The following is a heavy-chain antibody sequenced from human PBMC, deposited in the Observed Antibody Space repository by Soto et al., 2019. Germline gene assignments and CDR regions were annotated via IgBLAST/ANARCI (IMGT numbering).Heavy chain of an antibody. Sequence: QVQLVESGGGVVQPGRSLRLSCAASGFTFSSYAMHWVRQAPGKGLEWVAVISYDGSNKYYADSVKGRFTNSRDNSKYTMYLQMNSLRAEDTAVYYCARDRYDILTGPPRYDYYGMDVWGQGTTVTVSS. CDR1: GFTFSSYA. CDR3: ARDRYDILTGPPRYDYYGMDV. CDR2: ISYDGSNK. J-gene: IGHJ6*02. D-gene: IGHD3-9*01. V-gene: IGHV3-30-3*01.